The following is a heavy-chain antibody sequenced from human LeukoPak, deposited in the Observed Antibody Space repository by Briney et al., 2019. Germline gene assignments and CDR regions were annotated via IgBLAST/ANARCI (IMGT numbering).Heavy chain of an antibody. CDR3: AREHGITLNYFDY. Sequence: ASVKVSCKASGYTFTGYCMHWARQAPGQGLEWMGWINPNSGGTNYAQKFQGRVTMTRDTSISTAYMELSRLRSDDTAVYYCAREHGITLNYFDYWGQGTLVTVSS. D-gene: IGHD3-22*01. V-gene: IGHV1-2*02. J-gene: IGHJ4*02. CDR2: INPNSGGT. CDR1: GYTFTGYC.